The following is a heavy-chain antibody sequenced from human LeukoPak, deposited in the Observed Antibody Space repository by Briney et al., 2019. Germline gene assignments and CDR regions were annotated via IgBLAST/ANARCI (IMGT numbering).Heavy chain of an antibody. V-gene: IGHV4-59*01. CDR3: ARGWFGEGTRFDP. Sequence: SETLSLTCTVSGGSISSYYWSWIRQPPGKGLEWIGYIYSSGSTNYNPSLKSRVTISIDTSKNQFSLKLSSVTAADTAVYYCARGWFGEGTRFDPWGQGTLSPSPQ. CDR2: IYSSGST. J-gene: IGHJ5*02. D-gene: IGHD3-10*01. CDR1: GGSISSYY.